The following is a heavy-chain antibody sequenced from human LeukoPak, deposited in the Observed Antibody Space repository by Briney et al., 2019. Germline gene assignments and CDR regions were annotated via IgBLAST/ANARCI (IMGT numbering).Heavy chain of an antibody. CDR3: ARGRVLYDSSGPGAFDI. V-gene: IGHV3-53*01. J-gene: IGHJ3*02. Sequence: PGGSLRLSCAASGFTVSSNYMSWVRQAPGKGLERGSVIYSGGSTYYSDSVKGRFTISRDNSKNTLYLQMNSLRAEDTAVYYCARGRVLYDSSGPGAFDIWGQGTMVTVSS. CDR2: IYSGGST. D-gene: IGHD3-22*01. CDR1: GFTVSSNY.